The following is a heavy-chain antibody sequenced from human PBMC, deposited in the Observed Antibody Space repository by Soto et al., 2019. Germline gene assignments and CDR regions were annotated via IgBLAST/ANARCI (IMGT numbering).Heavy chain of an antibody. CDR3: ARPSLRYFDWFDY. CDR1: GYSLTSYW. D-gene: IGHD3-9*01. CDR2: IYPGDSDT. J-gene: IGHJ5*01. V-gene: IGHV5-51*01. Sequence: VESLQISCKGSGYSLTSYWIGWVRQMPGKGLEWMGIIYPGDSDTRYSPSFQGQVTISADKSISTAYLQWSGLKASDTAMYYCARPSLRYFDWFDYWGQGTLVTVSS.